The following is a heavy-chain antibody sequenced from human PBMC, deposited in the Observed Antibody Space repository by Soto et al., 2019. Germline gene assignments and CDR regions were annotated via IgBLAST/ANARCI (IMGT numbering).Heavy chain of an antibody. V-gene: IGHV1-3*05. CDR1: GYTFTSYA. CDR3: ARGITLPTPLDY. J-gene: IGHJ4*02. CDR2: INAGNGNT. Sequence: QVQLVQSGAEEKKPGASVKVSCKASGYTFTSYAMHWVRQAPGQRPEWMGWINAGNGNTKYSQKFQGRVTITRDTSASTAYKELSSLRSEDTAVYYCARGITLPTPLDYWGQGNLVTVSS. D-gene: IGHD1-20*01.